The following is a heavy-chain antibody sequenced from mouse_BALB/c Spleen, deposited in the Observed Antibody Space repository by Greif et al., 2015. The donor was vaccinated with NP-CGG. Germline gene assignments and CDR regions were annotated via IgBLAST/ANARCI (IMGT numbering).Heavy chain of an antibody. D-gene: IGHD2-1*01. CDR3: ARNFGNYPYYAMDY. J-gene: IGHJ4*01. V-gene: IGHV2-2*02. CDR2: IWSGGST. Sequence: VQLQQSGPGLVQPSQSLSITCTVSGFSLTSYGVHWVRQSPGKGLEWLGVIWSGGSTDYNAAFISRLSISKDNSKSQVFFKMNSLQANDTAIYYCARNFGNYPYYAMDYWGQGTSVTVSS. CDR1: GFSLTSYG.